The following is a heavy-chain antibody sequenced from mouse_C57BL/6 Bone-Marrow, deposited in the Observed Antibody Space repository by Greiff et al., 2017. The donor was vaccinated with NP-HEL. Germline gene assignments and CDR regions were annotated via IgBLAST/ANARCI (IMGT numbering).Heavy chain of an antibody. CDR2: IYPRSGNT. CDR1: GYTFTSYG. Sequence: QVQLKQSGAELARPGASVKLSCKASGYTFTSYGISWVKQRTGQGLEWIGEIYPRSGNTYYNEKFKGKATLTADKSSSTAYMELRSLTSEDAAVYFCARRDSNYPFAYWGQGTLVTVSA. J-gene: IGHJ3*01. V-gene: IGHV1-81*01. CDR3: ARRDSNYPFAY. D-gene: IGHD2-5*01.